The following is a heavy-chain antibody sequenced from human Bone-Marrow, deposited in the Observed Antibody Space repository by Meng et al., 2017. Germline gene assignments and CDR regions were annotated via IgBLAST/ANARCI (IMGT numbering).Heavy chain of an antibody. Sequence: GESLKISCAASGFTVSSNYMSWVRQAPGKGLEWVSVIYSGGSTYYADAVKGRFTISRDNSKNTLYLHMNSLRAEDTAVYYCASRSPDYYDSSGYYPQPVDYWGQGTLVTVSS. V-gene: IGHV3-66*02. D-gene: IGHD3-22*01. J-gene: IGHJ4*02. CDR3: ASRSPDYYDSSGYYPQPVDY. CDR2: IYSGGST. CDR1: GFTVSSNY.